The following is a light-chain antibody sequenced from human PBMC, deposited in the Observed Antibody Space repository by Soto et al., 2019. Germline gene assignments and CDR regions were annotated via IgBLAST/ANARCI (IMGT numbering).Light chain of an antibody. CDR3: SSFTTSNTWV. Sequence: QSALTQPPSVSGSPGQSVTISCTGTSSDVGTHNRVSWYQQSPGTAPKLMIYEVSNRPSGVPDRFSGSKSGNTASLTISGLQPEDEADYYCSSFTTSNTWVLGGGTKLTVL. J-gene: IGLJ3*02. CDR1: SSDVGTHNR. CDR2: EVS. V-gene: IGLV2-18*02.